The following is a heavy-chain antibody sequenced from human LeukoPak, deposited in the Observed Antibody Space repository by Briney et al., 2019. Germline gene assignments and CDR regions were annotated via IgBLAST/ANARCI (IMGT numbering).Heavy chain of an antibody. CDR3: ARARSSGSGFDY. Sequence: GGSLRLSCAASGFTVSSNYMNWVRQAPGKGLEWVSVIYSGGSTYYADSVKGRFTISRDNSKNTLYLQMNSLRAEDTAVYYCARARSSGSGFDYWGQGTLVTVSS. CDR2: IYSGGST. CDR1: GFTVSSNY. V-gene: IGHV3-66*01. D-gene: IGHD6-19*01. J-gene: IGHJ4*02.